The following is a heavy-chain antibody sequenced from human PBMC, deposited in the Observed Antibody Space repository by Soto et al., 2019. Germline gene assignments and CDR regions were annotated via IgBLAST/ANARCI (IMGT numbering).Heavy chain of an antibody. CDR3: ARDVLPSYSDSRDS. CDR2: VSFDGNTR. D-gene: IGHD4-17*01. V-gene: IGHV3-30*03. J-gene: IGHJ5*01. CDR1: GFAFRSHG. Sequence: QVQVVESGGGVVQPGGSLRLSCVASGFAFRSHGMHWARQAPGKGPEWVAGVSFDGNTRNYADSVKGRFTISRDTSRNTLYLHMNSLRPEDTAVYYCARDVLPSYSDSRDSWGPGTQVTVSS.